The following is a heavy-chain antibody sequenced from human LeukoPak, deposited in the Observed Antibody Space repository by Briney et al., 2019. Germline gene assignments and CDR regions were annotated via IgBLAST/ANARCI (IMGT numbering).Heavy chain of an antibody. CDR2: INPSGGST. J-gene: IGHJ6*03. D-gene: IGHD2-2*01. Sequence: ASVKVSCKASGGTFSSYAISWVRQAPGQGLEWMGIINPSGGSTSYAQKFQGRVTMTRDMSTSTVYMELSSLRSEDTAVYYCARSCSSTSCHPLPSYMDVWGKGTTVTVSS. V-gene: IGHV1-46*01. CDR1: GGTFSSYA. CDR3: ARSCSSTSCHPLPSYMDV.